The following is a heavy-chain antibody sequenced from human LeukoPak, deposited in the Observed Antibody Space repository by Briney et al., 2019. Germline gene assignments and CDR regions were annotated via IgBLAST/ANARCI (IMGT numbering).Heavy chain of an antibody. V-gene: IGHV3-53*01. Sequence: GGSLRLFCAASGFTVSRHYMSWVRQAPGKGLEWVSIIYSPGGTYYADSVKGRFTISRDNSKNTIYLQMNSLRVDDTAVYYCARAPFSADSSATPPAFDIWGHGTMVTVSS. CDR2: IYSPGGT. D-gene: IGHD3-22*01. CDR3: ARAPFSADSSATPPAFDI. J-gene: IGHJ3*02. CDR1: GFTVSRHY.